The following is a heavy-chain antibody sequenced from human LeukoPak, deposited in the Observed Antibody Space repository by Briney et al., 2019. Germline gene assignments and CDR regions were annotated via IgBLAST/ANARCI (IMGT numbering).Heavy chain of an antibody. CDR2: ISSSSSTI. V-gene: IGHV3-48*04. CDR1: GFTFSSYS. CDR3: ARGKDSYSYYDSGGYYRPNQYYFGLDV. D-gene: IGHD3-22*01. Sequence: AGGSLRLSCAASGFTFSSYSMNWVRQAPGKGLEWVSYISSSSSTIYYADSVKGRFAISRDNAQNSLYLQMNSLRAEDTALYYCARGKDSYSYYDSGGYYRPNQYYFGLDVWGQGTTVTVSS. J-gene: IGHJ6*02.